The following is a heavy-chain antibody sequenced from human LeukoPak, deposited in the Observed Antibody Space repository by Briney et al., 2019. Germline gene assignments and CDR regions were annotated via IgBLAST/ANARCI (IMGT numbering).Heavy chain of an antibody. CDR3: ARRPRDSSGYYFDL. CDR2: IYPGDSDT. D-gene: IGHD3-22*01. J-gene: IGHJ4*02. V-gene: IGHV5-51*01. CDR1: GYSFTTYW. Sequence: GESLRISCKGSGYSFTTYWIAWVRQMPGRGLEWMGIIYPGDSDTSYSPSSQGQVTISADKSISTAYLQWSSLEASDTAIYYCARRPRDSSGYYFDLWGQGTLITVSS.